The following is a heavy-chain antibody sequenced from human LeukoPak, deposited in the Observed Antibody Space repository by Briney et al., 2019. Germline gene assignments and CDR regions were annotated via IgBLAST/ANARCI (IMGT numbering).Heavy chain of an antibody. CDR1: GGSISSRSCC. V-gene: IGHV4-39*01. Sequence: SETLSLTCTVSGGSISSRSCCWGWIRQPPGKGLEWIVTIYYSGSTYYNPSLKSRVTISVDTSKNQFSLRLSSVTAADTAVYYCARQVYSGTHYFDYWGQGTLVTVSS. CDR3: ARQVYSGTHYFDY. D-gene: IGHD1-26*01. CDR2: IYYSGST. J-gene: IGHJ4*02.